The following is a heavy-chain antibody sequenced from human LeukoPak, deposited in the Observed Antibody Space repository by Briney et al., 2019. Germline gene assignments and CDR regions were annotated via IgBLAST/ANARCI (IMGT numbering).Heavy chain of an antibody. D-gene: IGHD2-15*01. CDR3: ARDVEDIVVAPGDYYYYMDV. CDR2: INPSGGST. CDR1: GYTFTSYY. J-gene: IGHJ6*03. Sequence: ASVKVSCKASGYTFTSYYMNWVRQAPGQGLEWMGIINPSGGSTSYAQKFQGRVTMTRDTSTSTVYMELRSLRSDDTAVYYCARDVEDIVVAPGDYYYYMDVWGKGTTVTVSS. V-gene: IGHV1-46*01.